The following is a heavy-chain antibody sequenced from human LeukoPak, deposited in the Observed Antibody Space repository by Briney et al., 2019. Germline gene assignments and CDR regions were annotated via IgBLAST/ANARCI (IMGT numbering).Heavy chain of an antibody. V-gene: IGHV1-2*02. CDR1: GYTFTAYY. D-gene: IGHD3-22*01. Sequence: ASVKVSSKPSGYTFTAYYIHWVRQAPGQGLEWMGWINPNSGGTDYAQKFQGRVTMTRDTSISTVYMELSRLTYDDTAVYYCARGVGVDSLRRLDPWGQGTLVTVSS. J-gene: IGHJ5*02. CDR3: ARGVGVDSLRRLDP. CDR2: INPNSGGT.